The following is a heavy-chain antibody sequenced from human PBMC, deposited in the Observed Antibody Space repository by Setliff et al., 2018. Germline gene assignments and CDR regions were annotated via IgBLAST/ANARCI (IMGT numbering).Heavy chain of an antibody. Sequence: ASVKVSCKASGYNFANHWIAWVRLMPGKGLEYMGRIDPGDSYADYSPSFEGLVTISADKSRTTVYLQWTSLQASDTALYLCARLGRERSTFAWLDAWGQGTQVTVS. V-gene: IGHV5-10-1*01. D-gene: IGHD1-1*01. J-gene: IGHJ5*02. CDR3: ARLGRERSTFAWLDA. CDR1: GYNFANHW. CDR2: IDPGDSYA.